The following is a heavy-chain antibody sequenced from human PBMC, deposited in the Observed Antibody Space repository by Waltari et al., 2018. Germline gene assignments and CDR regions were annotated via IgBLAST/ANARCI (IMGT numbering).Heavy chain of an antibody. D-gene: IGHD5-12*01. CDR1: GYSFTSYW. J-gene: IGHJ4*02. CDR3: ARSLGGYNYGLSPDY. CDR2: LYPGDSDT. Sequence: EVQLVQSGAEVKKPGESLKISCKGSGYSFTSYWIGWVRQLPGKGLEWVGILYPGDSDTRDSPSFQGQVTISADKSISTAYLQWSSLKASDTAMYYCARSLGGYNYGLSPDYWGQGTLVTVSS. V-gene: IGHV5-51*01.